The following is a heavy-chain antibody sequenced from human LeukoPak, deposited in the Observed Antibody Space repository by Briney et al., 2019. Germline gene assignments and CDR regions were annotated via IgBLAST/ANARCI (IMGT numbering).Heavy chain of an antibody. Sequence: GGSLRLSCAASGFTFSSYAMHWVRQAPGRGLEWVSTISGGGGSIYYADSVKGRFTISRDNSKNTLYLQVNSLRAEDTAVYYCAKGGKWDVTPFDYWGQGTLVTVSS. CDR3: AKGGKWDVTPFDY. CDR1: GFTFSSYA. D-gene: IGHD1-26*01. CDR2: ISGGGGSI. V-gene: IGHV3-23*01. J-gene: IGHJ4*02.